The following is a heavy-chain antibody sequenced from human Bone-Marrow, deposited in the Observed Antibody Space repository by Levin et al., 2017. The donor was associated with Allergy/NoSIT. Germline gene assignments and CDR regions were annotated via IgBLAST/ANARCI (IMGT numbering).Heavy chain of an antibody. D-gene: IGHD1-26*01. CDR2: LTGSGGTT. CDR3: AKDLADGGSYSFDY. J-gene: IGHJ4*02. Sequence: PGGSLRLSCAASGFTFSSYAMSWVRQAPGKGLEWVSTLTGSGGTTYYADSVKGRFTISRDNFKNTLYLQMNSLRAEDTAVYCCAKDLADGGSYSFDYWGQGTLVTVSS. V-gene: IGHV3-23*01. CDR1: GFTFSSYA.